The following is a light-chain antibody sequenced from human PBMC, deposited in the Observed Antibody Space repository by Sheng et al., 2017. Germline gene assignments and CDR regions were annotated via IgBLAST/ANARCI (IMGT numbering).Light chain of an antibody. J-gene: IGKJ1*01. CDR3: QQYGSFPRT. CDR1: QSVSSSY. V-gene: IGKV3-20*01. CDR2: GTS. Sequence: EIVMTQSPATLSVSPGERATLSCRASQSVSSSYLAWYQQKPGQAPRLLIYGTSSRAIGIPDRFNGGGSGTEFTLTISRLEPEDFAVYYCQQYGSFPRTFGQGTKVEIK.